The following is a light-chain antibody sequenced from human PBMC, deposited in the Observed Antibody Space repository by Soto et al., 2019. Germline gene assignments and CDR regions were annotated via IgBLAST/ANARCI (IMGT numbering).Light chain of an antibody. CDR1: SSDIGSNY. CDR3: GTWDSSLSTFV. V-gene: IGLV1-51*02. Sequence: QSVLTQPPSVSAAPGQKVTISCSGSSSDIGSNYVSWYRHLPGTAPKLLIYENNKRPSGIPDRFSGSKSGTSATLGITGLQTGDEADYYCGTWDSSLSTFVFGTGTQLTVL. CDR2: ENN. J-gene: IGLJ6*01.